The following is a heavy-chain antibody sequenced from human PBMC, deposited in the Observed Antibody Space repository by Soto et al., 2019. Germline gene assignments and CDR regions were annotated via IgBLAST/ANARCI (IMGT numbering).Heavy chain of an antibody. CDR3: ARHVSGGWTRIYGMDV. D-gene: IGHD6-19*01. CDR2: IDPSDSYT. J-gene: IGHJ6*02. CDR1: GYSFTSYW. Sequence: PGESLKISCKGSGYSFTSYWISWVRQMPGKGLEWMGRIDPSDSYTNYSPSFQGHVTISADKSISTAYLQWSSLKASDTAMYYCARHVSGGWTRIYGMDVWGQGTTVTVSS. V-gene: IGHV5-10-1*01.